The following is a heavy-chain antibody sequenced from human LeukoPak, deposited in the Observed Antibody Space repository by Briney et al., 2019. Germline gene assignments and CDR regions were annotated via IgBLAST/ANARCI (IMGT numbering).Heavy chain of an antibody. CDR2: ISAYNGNT. J-gene: IGHJ4*02. CDR1: GYTFTSYG. CDR3: ARGWGGGEVFSQDY. D-gene: IGHD3-16*01. V-gene: IGHV1-18*01. Sequence: ASVKVSCKASGYTFTSYGISWVRQAPGQGLEWMGWISAYNGNTNYAQKLQGRVTMTTDTSTSPAYMELRSLRSDDTAVYYVARGWGGGEVFSQDYWGQGTLVTVSS.